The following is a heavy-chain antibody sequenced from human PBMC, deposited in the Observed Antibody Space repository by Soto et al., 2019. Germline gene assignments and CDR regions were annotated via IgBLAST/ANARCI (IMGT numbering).Heavy chain of an antibody. D-gene: IGHD2-8*01. CDR1: GFTFSSYG. V-gene: IGHV3-30*18. CDR2: ISYDGSNK. Sequence: GGSLRLSCAASGFTFSSYGMHWVRQAPGKGLEWVAVISYDGSNKYYAESVKGRFTISRDNSKNTLYLQMNSMRAEDTAVYYCAKDRGGYCNNGVCDAFDIWGQGTMVTVSS. CDR3: AKDRGGYCNNGVCDAFDI. J-gene: IGHJ3*02.